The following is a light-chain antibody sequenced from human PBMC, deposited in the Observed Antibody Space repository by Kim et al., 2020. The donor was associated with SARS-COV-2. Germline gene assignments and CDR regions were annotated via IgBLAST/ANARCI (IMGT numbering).Light chain of an antibody. Sequence: GQRLTSACTGRSSNIGAGYDVHWYQQLPGTAPKLLIYGNSNRPSGVPDRFSGSKSGTSASLAITGLQAEDEADYYCQSYDSSLSGVFGTGTKVTVL. CDR1: SSNIGAGYD. CDR3: QSYDSSLSGV. CDR2: GNS. V-gene: IGLV1-40*01. J-gene: IGLJ1*01.